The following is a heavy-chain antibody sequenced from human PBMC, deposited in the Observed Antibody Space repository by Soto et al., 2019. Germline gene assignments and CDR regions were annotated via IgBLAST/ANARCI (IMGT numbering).Heavy chain of an antibody. CDR1: GGSISSGGYY. J-gene: IGHJ5*02. Sequence: QVQLQESGPGLVKPSQTLSLTRTVSGGSISSGGYYWSWIRQHPGKGLEWIGYIYYSGSTYYNPSLKSRVTISVDTSKNQFSLKLSSVTAADTAVYYCAREIKGIAAAGTVGWFDPWGQGTLVTVSS. D-gene: IGHD6-13*01. CDR2: IYYSGST. V-gene: IGHV4-31*03. CDR3: AREIKGIAAAGTVGWFDP.